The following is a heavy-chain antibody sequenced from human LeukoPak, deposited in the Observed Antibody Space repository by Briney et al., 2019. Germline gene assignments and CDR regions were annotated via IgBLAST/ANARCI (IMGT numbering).Heavy chain of an antibody. CDR2: ISYDGSNK. V-gene: IGHV3-30*04. CDR1: GFTFSSYA. J-gene: IGHJ4*02. D-gene: IGHD5-18*01. CDR3: ADLRAMATNSPDY. Sequence: GGSPRLSCAASGFTFSSYAMHWVRQAPGKGLEWVAVISYDGSNKYYADSVKGRFTISRDNSKNTLYLQMNSLRAEDTAVYYCADLRAMATNSPDYWGQGTLVTVSS.